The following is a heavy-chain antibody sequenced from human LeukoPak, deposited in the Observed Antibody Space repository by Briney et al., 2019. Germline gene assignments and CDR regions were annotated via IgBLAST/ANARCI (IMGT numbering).Heavy chain of an antibody. Sequence: GGSLRLSCAASGFTFSSYGMNWVRQAPGKGLEWVSTIGGSGADTFYAASVKGRFTISRDNSKNTLYLQMNSLRAEDTAVYYCARRNWGTESVESYSFDYWGQGTLVTVSS. CDR2: IGGSGADT. J-gene: IGHJ4*02. CDR1: GFTFSSYG. V-gene: IGHV3-23*01. CDR3: ARRNWGTESVESYSFDY. D-gene: IGHD7-27*01.